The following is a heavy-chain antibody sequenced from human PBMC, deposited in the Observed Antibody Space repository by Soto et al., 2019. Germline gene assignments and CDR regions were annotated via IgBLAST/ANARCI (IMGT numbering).Heavy chain of an antibody. CDR3: ARDPRGDSNSSLYYYYYMDV. J-gene: IGHJ6*03. D-gene: IGHD4-4*01. Sequence: ASVKVSCKASGGTFSSYTISWVRQAPGQGLEWMGRIIPILGIANYAQKFQGRVTITADKSTSTAYMELSSLRSEDTAVYYCARDPRGDSNSSLYYYYYMDVWGKGTTVTVSS. CDR2: IIPILGIA. CDR1: GGTFSSYT. V-gene: IGHV1-69*04.